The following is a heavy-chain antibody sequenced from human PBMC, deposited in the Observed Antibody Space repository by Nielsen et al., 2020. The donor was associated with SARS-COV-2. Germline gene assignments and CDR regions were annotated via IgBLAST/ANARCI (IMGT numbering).Heavy chain of an antibody. Sequence: GGSLRLSCAASGFTFDDYAMHWVRHAPGKGLEWVSGISWNSGSIGYADSVKGRFTISRDNAKNSLYLQMNSLRAEDTALYYCAKDIIPVATTHFDYWGQGTLVTVSS. CDR3: AKDIIPVATTHFDY. D-gene: IGHD5-12*01. CDR1: GFTFDDYA. J-gene: IGHJ4*02. V-gene: IGHV3-9*01. CDR2: ISWNSGSI.